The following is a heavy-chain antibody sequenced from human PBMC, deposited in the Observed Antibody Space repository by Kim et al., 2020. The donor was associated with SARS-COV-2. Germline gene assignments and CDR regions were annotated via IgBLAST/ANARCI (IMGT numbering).Heavy chain of an antibody. CDR2: IGLGGGPT. V-gene: IGHV3-48*03. CDR1: GFTFNTYE. D-gene: IGHD2-21*01. Sequence: GGSLRLSCVASGFTFNTYEMNWVRQAPGKGLEWVSYIGLGGGPTYYADSVKGRFTISRDNARNSLYLDMNGLRVEDTAIYYCVREGDQALFDFDQWGQGTQVNVPS. CDR3: VREGDQALFDFDQ. J-gene: IGHJ4*02.